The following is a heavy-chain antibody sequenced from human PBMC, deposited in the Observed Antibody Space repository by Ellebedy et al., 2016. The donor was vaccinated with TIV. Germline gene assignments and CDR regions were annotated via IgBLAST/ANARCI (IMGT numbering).Heavy chain of an antibody. CDR3: ARPYDSSWGDY. D-gene: IGHD3-22*01. Sequence: PGGSLRLSCKGSGYSFTSYWIGWVRQMPGKGLEWMGIIYPGDSDTRYSPSFQGQVTIPADKSISTAYLQWSSLKASDTAMYYCARPYDSSWGDYWGQGTLVTVSS. J-gene: IGHJ4*02. CDR1: GYSFTSYW. V-gene: IGHV5-51*01. CDR2: IYPGDSDT.